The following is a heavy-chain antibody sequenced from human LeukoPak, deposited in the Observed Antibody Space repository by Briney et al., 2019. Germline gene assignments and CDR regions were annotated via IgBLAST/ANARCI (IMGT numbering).Heavy chain of an antibody. Sequence: GGSLRLSCAASGFTFSSYSMNWVRQAPGRGLEWVSYISSSSSTIYYADSVRGRFTISRDNAKNSLYLQMNSLRAEDTAVYYCAGSLYYYGMDVWGQGTTVTVSS. J-gene: IGHJ6*02. CDR3: AGSLYYYGMDV. CDR1: GFTFSSYS. CDR2: ISSSSSTI. V-gene: IGHV3-48*01. D-gene: IGHD3-10*01.